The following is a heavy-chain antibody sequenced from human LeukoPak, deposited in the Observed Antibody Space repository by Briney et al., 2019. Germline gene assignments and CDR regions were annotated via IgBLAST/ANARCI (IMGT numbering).Heavy chain of an antibody. V-gene: IGHV3-23*01. J-gene: IGHJ4*02. CDR2: IRGTGET. Sequence: SLRLSCAATGLSFSSFAISWVRQGPARGLEWVSRIRGTGETFYADSVKGRFTLYSDSYTNKVYFQVNKLRVEDTAIYYCAMPSWVSTTDAVRWGQGTLVTVSS. D-gene: IGHD1-14*01. CDR1: GLSFSSFA. CDR3: AMPSWVSTTDAVR.